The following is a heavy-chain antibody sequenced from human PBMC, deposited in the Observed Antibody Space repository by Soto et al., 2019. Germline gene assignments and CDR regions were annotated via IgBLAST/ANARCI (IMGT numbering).Heavy chain of an antibody. D-gene: IGHD3-10*01. CDR2: ISYVGTT. J-gene: IGHJ6*02. V-gene: IGHV4-59*08. CDR3: AGQGFGVLHGLVDV. CDR1: GGSFSHNY. Sequence: SETLSLTCSLSGGSFSHNYWSWIRQSPGKGLEWVGYISYVGTTSYNPSLKSRVSISLETSKNQFSLSLTSVTAADTAVYYCAGQGFGVLHGLVDVWGQGTTVTVS.